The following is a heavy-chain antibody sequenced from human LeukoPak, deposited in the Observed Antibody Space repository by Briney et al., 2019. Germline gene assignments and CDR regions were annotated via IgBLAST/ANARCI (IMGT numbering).Heavy chain of an antibody. Sequence: GGSLRLSCAASGFTFSSYAMSWVRQAPGKGLEWVSAISGSGGSTYYADSVKGRFTISRDNSKNTLHLQINMLRAADTGLYYCAKVLAPSYYDSSGSCDLWRRGTLVTVSS. D-gene: IGHD3-22*01. CDR2: ISGSGGST. V-gene: IGHV3-23*01. CDR1: GFTFSSYA. J-gene: IGHJ4*02. CDR3: AKVLAPSYYDSSGSCDL.